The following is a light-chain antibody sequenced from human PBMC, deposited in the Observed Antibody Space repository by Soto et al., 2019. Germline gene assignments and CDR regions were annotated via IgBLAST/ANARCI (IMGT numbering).Light chain of an antibody. Sequence: DIQLIQSPWSLSASVGDRVTITCRANDKMSRYLNWYQQKPGKAPKLLIYAASNLQSGVPSRFSGSGSGADFILTISSLQPEDSATYYCQQSYSTPMTFGQGTKVEVK. V-gene: IGKV1-39*01. CDR3: QQSYSTPMT. J-gene: IGKJ1*01. CDR2: AAS. CDR1: DKMSRY.